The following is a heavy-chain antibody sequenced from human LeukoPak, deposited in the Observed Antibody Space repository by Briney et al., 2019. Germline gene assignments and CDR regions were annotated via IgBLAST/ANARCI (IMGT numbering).Heavy chain of an antibody. J-gene: IGHJ4*02. Sequence: GGSLRLSCAASGFRFSSYDIHWVRHAPGKGLEWVTFIESDGTKEYYADSVKGRFTISRDNSKNTVYVQMNTLRAEDTAVYYCAKEGSGWYYLDYWGQGTVVIVSS. V-gene: IGHV3-30*02. D-gene: IGHD6-19*01. CDR1: GFRFSSYD. CDR3: AKEGSGWYYLDY. CDR2: IESDGTKE.